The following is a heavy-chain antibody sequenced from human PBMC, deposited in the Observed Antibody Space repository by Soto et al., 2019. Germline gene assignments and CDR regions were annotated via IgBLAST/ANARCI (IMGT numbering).Heavy chain of an antibody. CDR2: ISYDGSNK. Sequence: PGGSLRLSCAASGFTFSSYGMHWVRQAPGKGLEWVAVISYDGSNKYYADSVKGRFTISRDNSKNTLYLQMNSLRAEDTAVYYCAKGRCSSTSCSMWYWGQGTLVTVSS. CDR1: GFTFSSYG. D-gene: IGHD2-2*01. V-gene: IGHV3-30*18. J-gene: IGHJ4*02. CDR3: AKGRCSSTSCSMWY.